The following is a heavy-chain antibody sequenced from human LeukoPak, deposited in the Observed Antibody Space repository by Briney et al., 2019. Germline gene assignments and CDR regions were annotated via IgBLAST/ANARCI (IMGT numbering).Heavy chain of an antibody. V-gene: IGHV4-59*01. CDR3: ARDLLSTAGYFDY. CDR2: IYYSGST. Sequence: SETLSLTCAVSGGSISSSYWNWIRQPPGKGLEWIGYIYYSGSTNYNPSLKSRVTISVDTSKNQFSLNLSSVTAADTAVYHCARDLLSTAGYFDYWGQGTLVTVSS. CDR1: GGSISSSY. D-gene: IGHD6-19*01. J-gene: IGHJ4*02.